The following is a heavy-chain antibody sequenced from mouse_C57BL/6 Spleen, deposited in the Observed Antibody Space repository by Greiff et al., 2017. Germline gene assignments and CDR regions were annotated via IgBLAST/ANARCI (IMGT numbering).Heavy chain of an antibody. CDR3: ARDYYGSSHWYCAV. D-gene: IGHD1-1*01. Sequence: VQLQQSGTELVNPGASVKLSSKASAYTFTSCLLPWVKQRPGQGLEWIGNINPSNGGTNYNEKFKSKATLTVDKSSSTAYMQLSSLTSEDSAVYYCARDYYGSSHWYCAVWGTADTVPASS. V-gene: IGHV1-53*01. J-gene: IGHJ1*03. CDR1: AYTFTSCL. CDR2: INPSNGGT.